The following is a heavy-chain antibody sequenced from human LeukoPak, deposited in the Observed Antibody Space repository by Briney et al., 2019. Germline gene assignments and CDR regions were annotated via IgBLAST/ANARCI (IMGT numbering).Heavy chain of an antibody. V-gene: IGHV1-69*13. Sequence: SVKVSCKASGGTFISYAISWVRQAPGQGLEWMGGIIPIFGTANYAQKFRGRVTITADESTSTAYMELSSLRSEDTAVYYCAREAEATPSYDFWSGYYTATGYWGQGTLVTVSS. CDR1: GGTFISYA. D-gene: IGHD3-3*01. J-gene: IGHJ4*02. CDR3: AREAEATPSYDFWSGYYTATGY. CDR2: IIPIFGTA.